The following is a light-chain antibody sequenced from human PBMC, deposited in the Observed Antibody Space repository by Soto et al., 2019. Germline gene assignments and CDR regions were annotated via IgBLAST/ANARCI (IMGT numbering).Light chain of an antibody. J-gene: IGKJ5*01. Sequence: DIQLTQTPSTLSSSVGDEVTITCRASQTISRWLAWYQQKPGRAPKLLIYDASTLESGVPSRFSGSGYETEFTLTISRLQPDDFATYFCHSRAFGQGTRLEIK. V-gene: IGKV1-5*01. CDR1: QTISRW. CDR3: HSRA. CDR2: DAS.